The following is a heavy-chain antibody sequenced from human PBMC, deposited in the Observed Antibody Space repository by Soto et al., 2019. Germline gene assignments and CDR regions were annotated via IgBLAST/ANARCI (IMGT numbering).Heavy chain of an antibody. V-gene: IGHV3-23*01. J-gene: IGHJ6*02. CDR2: ISGSGGTT. CDR1: GFTFSTSA. CDR3: AKDLGYCSSTACYDFYAMDV. D-gene: IGHD2-2*01. Sequence: TGGSLRLSCTASGFTFSTSAMNWVRQAPGKGLEWVSGISGSGGTTYYADSVKGRFTISRDGSKNTVFLQMNSLRAEDTAVYYCAKDLGYCSSTACYDFYAMDVWGQGTTVTVSS.